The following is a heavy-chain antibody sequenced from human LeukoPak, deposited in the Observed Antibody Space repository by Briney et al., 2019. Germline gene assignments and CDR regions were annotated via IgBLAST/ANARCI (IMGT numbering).Heavy chain of an antibody. CDR2: IYPGDSDT. Sequence: GESLKISCKGPGYSFTSYWIGWVRQMPGKGLECKGIIYPGDSDTRYSPSFQGQVTISADKSISTAYLQWSSLKASDTAMYYCARHEFSGLLSEMDYWGQGTLVTVSS. CDR1: GYSFTSYW. D-gene: IGHD5-24*01. V-gene: IGHV5-51*01. CDR3: ARHEFSGLLSEMDY. J-gene: IGHJ4*02.